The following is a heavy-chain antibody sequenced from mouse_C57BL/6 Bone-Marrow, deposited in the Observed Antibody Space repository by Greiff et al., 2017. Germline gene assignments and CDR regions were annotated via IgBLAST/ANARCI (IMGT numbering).Heavy chain of an antibody. D-gene: IGHD1-1*01. CDR3: ARVLITRAFDY. J-gene: IGHJ2*01. CDR1: GYTFTDYY. Sequence: EVQLQQSGPELVKPGASVKISCKASGYTFTDYYMNWVKQSHGKSLEWIGDINPNNGGTSYNQKFKGKATLTVDKSSSTAYMELRSLTSEDSAVYYCARVLITRAFDYWGQGTTLTVSS. CDR2: INPNNGGT. V-gene: IGHV1-26*01.